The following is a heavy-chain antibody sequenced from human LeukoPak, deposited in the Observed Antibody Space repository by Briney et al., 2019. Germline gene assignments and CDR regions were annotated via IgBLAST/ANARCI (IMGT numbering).Heavy chain of an antibody. CDR1: GFSLSRYD. J-gene: IGHJ6*02. Sequence: GGSLRLSCVASGFSLSRYDMHWVRQPTGGGLEWVSTISPAGHTYYPDSVKGRFTISRENAKNSLFLQLNNLRAGDTAVYFCASEESRGVYGMDVWGQGTTVTVSS. V-gene: IGHV3-13*01. CDR3: ASEESRGVYGMDV. CDR2: ISPAGHT. D-gene: IGHD3-10*01.